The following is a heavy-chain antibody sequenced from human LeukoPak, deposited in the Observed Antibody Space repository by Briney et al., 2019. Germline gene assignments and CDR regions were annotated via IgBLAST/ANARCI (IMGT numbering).Heavy chain of an antibody. CDR1: GYSISSGYY. J-gene: IGHJ4*02. D-gene: IGHD3-9*01. CDR2: IYHSGST. CDR3: ARVRYFDWLALDY. V-gene: IGHV4-38-2*02. Sequence: SETLSLTCTVSGYSISSGYYWGWIRQPPGKGLEWIGSIYHSGSTYYNPSLKSRVTISVDTSNNQFSLKLSSVTAADTAVYYCARVRYFDWLALDYWGQGTLSPSPQ.